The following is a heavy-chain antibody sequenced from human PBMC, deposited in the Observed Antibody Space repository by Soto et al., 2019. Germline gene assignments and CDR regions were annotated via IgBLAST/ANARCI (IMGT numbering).Heavy chain of an antibody. V-gene: IGHV3-23*01. D-gene: IGHD3-10*01. Sequence: GGSLRLSCAASRFTFRNYGMSWVRQGPGKGLEWVSGISPTGEQRFYVDSVKGRFFISRDNSQNTLSLEMSNLRADDTAVYYCAKRYGSGSYRDFNSYYGMDIWGQGTSVTVSS. CDR3: AKRYGSGSYRDFNSYYGMDI. CDR1: RFTFRNYG. J-gene: IGHJ6*02. CDR2: ISPTGEQR.